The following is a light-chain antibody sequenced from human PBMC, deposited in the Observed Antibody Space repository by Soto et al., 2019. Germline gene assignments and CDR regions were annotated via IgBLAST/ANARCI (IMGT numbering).Light chain of an antibody. CDR2: TSS. V-gene: IGKV1-39*01. J-gene: IGKJ1*01. CDR3: QQSYSTPPT. CDR1: QSIGRN. Sequence: DIQMTQSPASLSASVGDRVTISYRASQSIGRNLNWYQQKPGKAPKLLIFTSSSLQSGVPSRFSGSGSGTDFIFTISNLQPEDFATYFCQQSYSTPPTFGQGTNVDI.